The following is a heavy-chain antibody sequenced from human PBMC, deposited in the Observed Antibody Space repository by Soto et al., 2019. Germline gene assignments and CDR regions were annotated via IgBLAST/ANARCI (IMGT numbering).Heavy chain of an antibody. J-gene: IGHJ6*02. CDR3: ARGIRSAYGVDV. CDR2: MNSDGSSI. V-gene: IGHV3-74*01. Sequence: GGSLRLSCAASGFTFSSYWMHWVRQPPGKGLVWVARMNSDGSSISYADSVKGRFTTSRDNAKSTLYLQMNSLRAEDTAEYYCARGIRSAYGVDVWGQGTTVTVSS. D-gene: IGHD5-18*01. CDR1: GFTFSSYW.